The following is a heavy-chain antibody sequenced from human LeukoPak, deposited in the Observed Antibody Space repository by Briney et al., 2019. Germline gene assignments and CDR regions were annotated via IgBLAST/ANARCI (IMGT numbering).Heavy chain of an antibody. CDR1: GFTFSSYG. D-gene: IGHD6-13*01. CDR3: ARDSGPFRVSSSWKDWFDP. Sequence: GRSLRHSCAASGFTFSSYGMHWVRQAPGKGLEWVAVIWYVGSNKYYADSVKGRFTISRDNSKNTLYLQMNSLRAEDTAVYYCARDSGPFRVSSSWKDWFDPWGQGTLVTVSS. J-gene: IGHJ5*02. CDR2: IWYVGSNK. V-gene: IGHV3-33*01.